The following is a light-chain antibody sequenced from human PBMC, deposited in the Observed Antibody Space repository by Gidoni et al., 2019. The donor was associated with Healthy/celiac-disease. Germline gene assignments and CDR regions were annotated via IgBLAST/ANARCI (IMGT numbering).Light chain of an antibody. CDR3: AAWDDSLNGWV. CDR2: SNN. J-gene: IGLJ3*02. V-gene: IGLV1-44*01. CDR1: SSNIGSNT. Sequence: QSVLTQPPSASGTPGQRVTISCSGISSNIGSNTVNWYQQLPGTAPKLPIYSNNQRPSGVPDRFSGSKSGTSASLAISGLQSEDEADYYCAAWDDSLNGWVFGGGTKLTVL.